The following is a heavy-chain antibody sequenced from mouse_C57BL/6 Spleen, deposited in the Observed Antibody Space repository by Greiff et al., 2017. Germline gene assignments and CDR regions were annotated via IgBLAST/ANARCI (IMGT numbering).Heavy chain of an antibody. D-gene: IGHD2-1*01. CDR3: TSGSGNYLCAY. Sequence: EVHLVESGAELVRPGASVKLSCTASGFNIKDDYMHWVKQRPEQGLEWIGWIDPENGDTEYASKFQGKATITADTSSNTAYLQLSSLTSEDTAVYYCTSGSGNYLCAYWGQGTLVTVSA. CDR2: IDPENGDT. CDR1: GFNIKDDY. V-gene: IGHV14-4*01. J-gene: IGHJ3*01.